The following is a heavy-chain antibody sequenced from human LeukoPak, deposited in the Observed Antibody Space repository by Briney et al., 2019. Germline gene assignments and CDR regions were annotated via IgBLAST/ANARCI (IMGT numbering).Heavy chain of an antibody. V-gene: IGHV4-59*01. CDR3: ARSALDTSGTYYNPQPFDY. Sequence: SETLSFTCTVSGGSISTYFWSWIRQPPGKGLEWIAYVYYSGSTNYNPSLKSRATILVDTSKNQFSLKLTSVTSAGTAVYSCARSALDTSGTYYNPQPFDYWGQGTLVIVSS. CDR2: VYYSGST. D-gene: IGHD3-10*01. J-gene: IGHJ4*02. CDR1: GGSISTYF.